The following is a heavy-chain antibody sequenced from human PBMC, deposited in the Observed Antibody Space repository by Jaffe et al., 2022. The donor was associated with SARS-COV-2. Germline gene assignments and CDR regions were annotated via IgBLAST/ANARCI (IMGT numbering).Heavy chain of an antibody. CDR3: ARDRRALISSGYYYGMDV. Sequence: QVQLVQSGAEVKKPGASVKVSCRASGYTFTSYGINWVRQAPGQGLEWMGWISAYNGNTNYAQKLQGRLTMTTDTSTSTAYMELRSLRSDDTAVYYCARDRRALISSGYYYGMDVWGQGTTVTVSS. CDR2: ISAYNGNT. CDR1: GYTFTSYG. J-gene: IGHJ6*02. V-gene: IGHV1-18*01. D-gene: IGHD2-8*01.